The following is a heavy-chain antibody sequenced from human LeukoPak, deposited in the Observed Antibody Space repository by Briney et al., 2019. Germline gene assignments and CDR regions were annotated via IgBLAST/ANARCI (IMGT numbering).Heavy chain of an antibody. J-gene: IGHJ3*02. CDR1: GFTFDDYA. D-gene: IGHD3-16*01. V-gene: IGHV3-43*02. CDR3: AKDRNVRGYVYGSGAFDI. Sequence: PGGSLSLSCVAAGFTFDDYAIHWVRQLPGKGLEGVSLISADGGSTNYADSVKGRFTFSRDKSKNSLYLQMNSLRSEDTALYYCAKDRNVRGYVYGSGAFDIWGQGTVVTVSS. CDR2: ISADGGST.